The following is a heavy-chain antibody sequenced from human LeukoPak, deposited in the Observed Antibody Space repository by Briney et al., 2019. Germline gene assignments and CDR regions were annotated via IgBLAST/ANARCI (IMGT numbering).Heavy chain of an antibody. CDR1: GFTFSSYA. CDR3: AKDRYYGSGSYYRIFDY. CDR2: ISGSGGST. Sequence: GGSLRLSCAAYGFTFSSYAMSWVRQAPGKGLEWVSAISGSGGSTYYADSVKGRFTISRDNSKNTLYLQMNSLRAEDTAVYYCAKDRYYGSGSYYRIFDYWGQGNLVTVSS. V-gene: IGHV3-23*01. D-gene: IGHD3-10*01. J-gene: IGHJ4*02.